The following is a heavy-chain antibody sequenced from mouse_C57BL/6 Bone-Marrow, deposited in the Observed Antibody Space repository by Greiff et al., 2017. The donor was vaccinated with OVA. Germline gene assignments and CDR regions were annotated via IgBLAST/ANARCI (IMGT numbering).Heavy chain of an antibody. V-gene: IGHV1-80*01. J-gene: IGHJ3*01. CDR1: GYAFSSYW. Sequence: VQLQESGAELVKPGASVKISCKASGYAFSSYWMNWVKQRPGKGLEWIGQIYPGDGDTNYNGKFKGKATLTADKSSSTAYMQLSSLTSEDSAVYFCARAYYPSSFAYWGQGTLVTVSA. D-gene: IGHD1-1*01. CDR2: IYPGDGDT. CDR3: ARAYYPSSFAY.